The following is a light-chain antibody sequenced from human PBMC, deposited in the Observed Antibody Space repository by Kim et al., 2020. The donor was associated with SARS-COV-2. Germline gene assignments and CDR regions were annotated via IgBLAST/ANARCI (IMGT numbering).Light chain of an antibody. CDR3: QSYDSSLSGGV. V-gene: IGLV1-40*01. J-gene: IGLJ3*02. CDR2: GNS. CDR1: SSNIGAGYD. Sequence: QRVTISCTGCSSNIGAGYDVHWYQQLPGTAPKLLIYGNSNRPSGVPDRFSGSKSGTSASLAITGLQAEDEADYYCQSYDSSLSGGVFGGGTKLTVL.